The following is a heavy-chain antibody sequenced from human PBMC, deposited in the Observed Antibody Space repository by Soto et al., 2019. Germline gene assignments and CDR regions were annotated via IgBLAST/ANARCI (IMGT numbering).Heavy chain of an antibody. CDR1: GFTFRSYA. J-gene: IGHJ2*01. CDR2: ISGSGIST. Sequence: DVQLLESGGGLVQPGGSLRLSCAASGFTFRSYAMSWVRQAPGKGLEWVSGISGSGISTHYADSVKGRFTVSRDNSKNTLDRQMNSLRAEDTAVDNCAKEPVGPDWYFDLWGRGTLVTVSS. V-gene: IGHV3-23*01. CDR3: AKEPVGPDWYFDL.